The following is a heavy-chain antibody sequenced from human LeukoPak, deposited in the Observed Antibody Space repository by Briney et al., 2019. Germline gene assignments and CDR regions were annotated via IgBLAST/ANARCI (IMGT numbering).Heavy chain of an antibody. D-gene: IGHD2-2*01. CDR3: ATETGTSPFYYYYGMDV. V-gene: IGHV1-24*01. J-gene: IGHJ6*02. CDR1: GYTLTELS. CDR2: FDPEDGET. Sequence: ASVKVSCKVSGYTLTELSMHWVRQAPGKGLEWMGGFDPEDGETIYAQKFQGGVTMTEDTSTDTAYMELSSLRSEDTAVYYCATETGTSPFYYYYGMDVWGQGTTVTVPS.